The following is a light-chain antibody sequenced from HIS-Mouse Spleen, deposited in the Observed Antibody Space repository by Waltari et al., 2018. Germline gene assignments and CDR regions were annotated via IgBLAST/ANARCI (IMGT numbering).Light chain of an antibody. CDR1: QSVSSY. Sequence: EIVLTQSPATLSLSPGDRATLSCRASQSVSSYLAWYQQKPGQAPRLLIYDASNRATGIPARFSGSGSGTDFTLTISSLEPEDFAVYYCQQRSNLTFGGGTKVEIK. CDR2: DAS. J-gene: IGKJ4*01. CDR3: QQRSNLT. V-gene: IGKV3-11*01.